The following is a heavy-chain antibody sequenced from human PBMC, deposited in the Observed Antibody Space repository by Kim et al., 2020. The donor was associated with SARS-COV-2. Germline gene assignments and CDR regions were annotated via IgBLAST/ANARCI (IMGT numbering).Heavy chain of an antibody. CDR2: FSSNGVNT. CDR1: GFTFSRYG. V-gene: IGHV3-23*01. Sequence: GGSLRLSCAASGFTFSRYGMSWVRQAPGKGLEWVSAFSSNGVNTYYADSVESRFTISRDNSKNTLYLQMTSLRAEDTAVYYCAKDSPEFCSNGICYTDYWGQGTLVTVSS. CDR3: AKDSPEFCSNGICYTDY. J-gene: IGHJ4*02. D-gene: IGHD2-8*01.